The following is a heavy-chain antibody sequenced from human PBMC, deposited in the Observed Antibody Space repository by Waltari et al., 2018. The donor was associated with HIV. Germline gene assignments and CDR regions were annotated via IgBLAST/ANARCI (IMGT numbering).Heavy chain of an antibody. D-gene: IGHD1-26*01. Sequence: EVQLVESGGGLVKPGGSLRLSCATSGFTLRTYTMYWVRQAPGKGLEWVSSISSPSTYIYDTDSVKGLFTISRDNAQNSLSLQMNSLSAEDTAVYYCVADLGGSHDSWGQGSQVTVSS. CDR1: GFTLRTYT. CDR3: VADLGGSHDS. CDR2: ISSPSTYI. V-gene: IGHV3-21*02. J-gene: IGHJ4*02.